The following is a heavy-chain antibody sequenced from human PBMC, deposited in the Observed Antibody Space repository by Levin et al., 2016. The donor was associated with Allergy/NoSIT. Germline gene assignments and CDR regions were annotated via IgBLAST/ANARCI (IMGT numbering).Heavy chain of an antibody. D-gene: IGHD1-26*01. J-gene: IGHJ4*02. Sequence: WVRQAPGQGLEWMGIINPSGGSTSYAQKFQGRVTMTRDTSTSTVYMELSSLRSEDTAVYYCAIGGRVGALDYWGQGTLVTVSS. V-gene: IGHV1-46*03. CDR3: AIGGRVGALDY. CDR2: INPSGGST.